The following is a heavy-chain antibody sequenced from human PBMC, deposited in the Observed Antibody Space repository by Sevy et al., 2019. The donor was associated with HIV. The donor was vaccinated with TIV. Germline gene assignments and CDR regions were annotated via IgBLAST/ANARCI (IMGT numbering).Heavy chain of an antibody. J-gene: IGHJ4*02. D-gene: IGHD2-8*01. CDR3: AREGCTKPHDY. V-gene: IGHV3-23*01. Sequence: GESLKISCAASGFTFNKYSMSWVRQPPGKGLEWVATLSFGCGEINYADSVKGRFTISRDNSKNSFYLQMNNLRAEDTALYYCAREGCTKPHDYWGQGTLVTVPS. CDR1: GFTFNKYS. CDR2: LSFGCGEI.